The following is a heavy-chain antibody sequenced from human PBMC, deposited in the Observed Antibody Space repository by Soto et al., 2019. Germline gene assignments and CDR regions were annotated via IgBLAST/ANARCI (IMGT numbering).Heavy chain of an antibody. Sequence: VQLLESGGGLVQPGGSLRLSCAASGFTFRSFVMSWVRQAPGKGLEWVSSISAGGEYTYYADSVKGRFAASRDNSKNALSLQMISLRAEDTVLYYCAFSTGFDFWGQGALVTVSS. CDR3: AFSTGFDF. D-gene: IGHD4-17*01. CDR2: ISAGGEYT. J-gene: IGHJ4*02. V-gene: IGHV3-23*01. CDR1: GFTFRSFV.